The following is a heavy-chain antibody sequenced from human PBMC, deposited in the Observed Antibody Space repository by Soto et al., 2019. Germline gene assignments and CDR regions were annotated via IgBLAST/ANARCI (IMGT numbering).Heavy chain of an antibody. J-gene: IGHJ4*02. D-gene: IGHD6-13*01. CDR2: IYHSGST. CDR3: ASSHAGAHITAAVH. V-gene: IGHV4-30-2*01. CDR1: GGSISSGGYS. Sequence: QLQLQESGSGLVKPSQTLSLTCAVSGGSISSGGYSWSWIRQPPGKGLEWIGYIYHSGSTYYNPSLKRRVTISVDRSKTQFSLKLSSVTAADTAVYYCASSHAGAHITAAVHWGQGTLVTVSS.